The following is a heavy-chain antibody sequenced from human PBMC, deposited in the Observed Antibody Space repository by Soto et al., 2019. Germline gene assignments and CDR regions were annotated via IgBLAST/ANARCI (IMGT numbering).Heavy chain of an antibody. J-gene: IGHJ3*02. D-gene: IGHD3-10*01. CDR1: GGSISSGGYY. CDR3: AGGHRSGGVAFDI. CDR2: IYYSGST. Sequence: QVQLQESGPGLVKPSQTLSLTCTVSGGSISSGGYYWSWIRQHPGKGLEWIGYIYYSGSTYYNPSLKSRVTISVDTSKNQFSLNLSSVTAADTAVYYCAGGHRSGGVAFDIWGQGTMVTVSS. V-gene: IGHV4-31*03.